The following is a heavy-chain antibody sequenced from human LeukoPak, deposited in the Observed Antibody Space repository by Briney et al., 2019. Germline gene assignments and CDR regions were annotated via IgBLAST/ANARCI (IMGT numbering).Heavy chain of an antibody. D-gene: IGHD5-24*01. V-gene: IGHV4-4*02. CDR3: ARDRRDGYNQADY. CDR2: IHHSGST. Sequence: PSGTLSLTCAVSGGSISSSTNWWSWVRQPPGKGLEWIGEIHHSGSTNYNPSLKSRVTISVDKPKNQFSLKMTSVTAADTAVYYCARDRRDGYNQADYWGQGTLVTVSS. CDR1: GGSISSSTNW. J-gene: IGHJ4*02.